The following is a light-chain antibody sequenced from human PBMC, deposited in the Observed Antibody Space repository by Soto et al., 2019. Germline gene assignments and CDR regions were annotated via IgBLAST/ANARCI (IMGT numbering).Light chain of an antibody. V-gene: IGKV3-20*01. J-gene: IGKJ1*01. CDR1: QSVSRSF. CDR3: HQYGSSPAT. CDR2: GAS. Sequence: EIVLTQSPGTLSLSPGEGATLSCRASQSVSRSFLAWYQQKPGQAPRLLIYGASSRATGIPDRFSGSGSGTDFTLTISRLEPEDFAVYYCHQYGSSPATFGQGTKVDIK.